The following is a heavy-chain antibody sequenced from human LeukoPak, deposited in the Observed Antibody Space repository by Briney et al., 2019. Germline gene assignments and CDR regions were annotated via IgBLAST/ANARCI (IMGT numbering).Heavy chain of an antibody. CDR1: GGSFSGYY. CDR3: ARSREYTGYDLYY. Sequence: PSETLSPTCAVYGGSFSGYYWSWIRQPPGKGLEWIGEVVHGGSTDYNPSLKSRVTISVDKSKNQFSLRLSSVTAADTAVYYCARSREYTGYDLYYWGQGTLVTVSS. J-gene: IGHJ4*02. CDR2: VVHGGST. D-gene: IGHD5-12*01. V-gene: IGHV4-34*12.